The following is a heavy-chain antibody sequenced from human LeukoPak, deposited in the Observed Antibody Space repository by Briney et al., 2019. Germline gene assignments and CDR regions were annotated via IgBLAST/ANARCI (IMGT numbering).Heavy chain of an antibody. CDR1: GFTISNYA. Sequence: GGSLRLSCAASGFTISNYAMHWVRQAPGKGREGVAVILYDGNNKYYADSVKGRFTISRDNSKNTLYLQMNSLRAEDTAVYYCARDRDRDIIGDGMDVWGKGTTVTVSS. CDR2: ILYDGNNK. D-gene: IGHD2-15*01. J-gene: IGHJ6*04. CDR3: ARDRDRDIIGDGMDV. V-gene: IGHV3-30*04.